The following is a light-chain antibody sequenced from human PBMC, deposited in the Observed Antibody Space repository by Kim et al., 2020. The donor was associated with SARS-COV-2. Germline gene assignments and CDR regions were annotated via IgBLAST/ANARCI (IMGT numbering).Light chain of an antibody. Sequence: QSALTQPASVSGSRGQSITISCTGTSSDVGGYNYVSWYQQHPGKAPKLMIYDVSKRPSGVSNRFSGSKSGNTASLTISGLQAEDEADYYCSSYTASNSWVFGGGTQLTVL. CDR2: DVS. V-gene: IGLV2-14*03. J-gene: IGLJ3*02. CDR1: SSDVGGYNY. CDR3: SSYTASNSWV.